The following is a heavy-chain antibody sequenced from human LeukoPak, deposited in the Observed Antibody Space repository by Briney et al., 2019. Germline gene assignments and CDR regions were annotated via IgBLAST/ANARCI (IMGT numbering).Heavy chain of an antibody. V-gene: IGHV4-61*01. Sequence: SETLSLTCTVSGGSVSSGSYYWSWIRQPPGKGLEWIGYIYYSGSTNYNPSLKSRVTISVDTSKNQFSLKLSSVTAADTAVYYCARAESIAARRVWFDPWGQGTLVTVSS. D-gene: IGHD6-6*01. J-gene: IGHJ5*02. CDR1: GGSVSSGSYY. CDR3: ARAESIAARRVWFDP. CDR2: IYYSGST.